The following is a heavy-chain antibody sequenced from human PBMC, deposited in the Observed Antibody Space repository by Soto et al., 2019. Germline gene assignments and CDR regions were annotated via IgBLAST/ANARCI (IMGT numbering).Heavy chain of an antibody. J-gene: IGHJ4*02. Sequence: QVQMVESGGGVVQHGRSLRLSCAASGFTFSSYAMHWVRQAPGKGLEWVAVISYDGSNKYYADSVKGRFTISRDSSKNTLYQQMSSLRAEDTAVYYGARGVSGSYFPYWGQGTLVTVSS. V-gene: IGHV3-30-3*01. CDR1: GFTFSSYA. CDR3: ARGVSGSYFPY. D-gene: IGHD1-26*01. CDR2: ISYDGSNK.